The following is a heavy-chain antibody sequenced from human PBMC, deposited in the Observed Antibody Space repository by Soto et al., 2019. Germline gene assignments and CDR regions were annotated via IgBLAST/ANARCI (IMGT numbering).Heavy chain of an antibody. J-gene: IGHJ4*02. V-gene: IGHV3-73*01. CDR3: TRQGGYCGGGSCYAFNDY. Sequence: EVQLVESGGGLVQPGGSLKLSCAASGFTFSASAMHWVRQASGKGLEWVGRVRSKANNYATAYAASVEGRFIISRDDSENTAYLQMNGLKTEDTDVYYCTRQGGYCGGGSCYAFNDYWGQGTLVTVSS. CDR2: VRSKANNYAT. CDR1: GFTFSASA. D-gene: IGHD2-15*01.